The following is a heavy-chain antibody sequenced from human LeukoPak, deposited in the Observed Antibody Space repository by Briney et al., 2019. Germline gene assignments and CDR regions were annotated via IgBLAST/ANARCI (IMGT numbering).Heavy chain of an antibody. D-gene: IGHD3-22*01. Sequence: SVKVSCKASGGTFSSYAISWVRQAPGQGLEWMGGIIPIFGTANYAQKFQGRVTITADESTSTAYMELRSLRSDDTAVYYCARDLDYYDSSGYYDEGYFDYWGQGTLVTVSS. CDR1: GGTFSSYA. V-gene: IGHV1-69*13. CDR2: IIPIFGTA. CDR3: ARDLDYYDSSGYYDEGYFDY. J-gene: IGHJ4*02.